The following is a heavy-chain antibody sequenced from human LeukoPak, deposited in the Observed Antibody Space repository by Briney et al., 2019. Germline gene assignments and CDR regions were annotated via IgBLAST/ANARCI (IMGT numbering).Heavy chain of an antibody. CDR1: GGSFSGYY. CDR3: ARLGVQLERQSGSWYFDY. V-gene: IGHV4-34*01. Sequence: KPSETLSLTCAVYGGSFSGYYWSWIRQPPGKGLEWIGEINHSGSTNYNPSLKSRVTISVDTSKNQFSLKLSSVTAADTAVYYCARLGVQLERQSGSWYFDYWGQGTLVTVSS. J-gene: IGHJ4*02. D-gene: IGHD1-1*01. CDR2: INHSGST.